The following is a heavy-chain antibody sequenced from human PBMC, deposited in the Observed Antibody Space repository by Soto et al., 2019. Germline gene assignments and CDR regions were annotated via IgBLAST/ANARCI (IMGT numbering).Heavy chain of an antibody. J-gene: IGHJ4*02. D-gene: IGHD6-19*01. CDR3: ARTRIKVAGTLDY. V-gene: IGHV4-39*01. CDR1: DGSISSTSDY. CDR2: IYYTGSA. Sequence: PSETLSLTCTVSDGSISSTSDYWGWIRQPPGKGLEWIGSIYYTGSAYYNAPLKSRVSISVDTSKNQFSLKLSSVTAADTAVYFCARTRIKVAGTLDYWGQGILVTVSS.